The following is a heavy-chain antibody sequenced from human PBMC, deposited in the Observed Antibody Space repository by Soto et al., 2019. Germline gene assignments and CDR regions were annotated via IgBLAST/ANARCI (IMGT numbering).Heavy chain of an antibody. CDR2: INPTGGGT. D-gene: IGHD3-22*01. CDR3: ARPSSSRYLYNQYSMDV. CDR1: GYTFTDYY. J-gene: IGHJ6*02. Sequence: ASVKVSCKASGYTFTDYYIHWVRQAPGQGLEWMGWINPTGGGTNYAQSFRGRVTMTRDTSISTAYMELSRLTSDDTAVFSCARPSSSRYLYNQYSMDVWGQGTTVTVSS. V-gene: IGHV1-2*02.